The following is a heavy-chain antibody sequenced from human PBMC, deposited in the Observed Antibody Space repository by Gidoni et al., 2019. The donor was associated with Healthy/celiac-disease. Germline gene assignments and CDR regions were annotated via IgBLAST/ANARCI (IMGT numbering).Heavy chain of an antibody. J-gene: IGHJ3*02. CDR1: GFTFSNAW. V-gene: IGHV3-15*01. CDR3: TTITEIDAFDI. D-gene: IGHD3-3*01. CDR2: IKSKTDGGTT. Sequence: VQLVESGGGLVKPGGSPRLSCAASGFTFSNAWMSWVRQAPGKGLEGGGRIKSKTDGGTTDDAAPVKGRFTISRDDSKNTLYLQMNSLKTEDTAVYYCTTITEIDAFDIWGQGTMVTVSS.